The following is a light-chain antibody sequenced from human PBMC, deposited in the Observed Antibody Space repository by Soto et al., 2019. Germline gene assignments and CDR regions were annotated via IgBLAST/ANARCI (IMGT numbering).Light chain of an antibody. CDR3: LQDSTYPRT. Sequence: AIQMTQSPSSLSASVGDRITITWRASQDIRTGLGWYQQKPGKAPNLLMYGSSSLQSGVPSRFSGSGSGTDFTLTISSLEPEDFATYYWLQDSTYPRTFGQGTKVEIK. CDR1: QDIRTG. CDR2: GSS. V-gene: IGKV1-6*01. J-gene: IGKJ1*01.